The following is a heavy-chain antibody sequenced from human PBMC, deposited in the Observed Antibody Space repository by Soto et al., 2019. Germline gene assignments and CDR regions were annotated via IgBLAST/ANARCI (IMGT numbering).Heavy chain of an antibody. Sequence: SETLSLTCAVYGVSVNGYYWNWIRQAPGKGLEWIGEINHTGGTHYNASFMRRVTMSVDTSKNQFSLRLSSVTAADTAIYFCATRITVFGLLIPPFDPWGQGTQVTVSS. D-gene: IGHD3-3*01. CDR2: INHTGGT. CDR1: GVSVNGYY. J-gene: IGHJ5*02. CDR3: ATRITVFGLLIPPFDP. V-gene: IGHV4-34*01.